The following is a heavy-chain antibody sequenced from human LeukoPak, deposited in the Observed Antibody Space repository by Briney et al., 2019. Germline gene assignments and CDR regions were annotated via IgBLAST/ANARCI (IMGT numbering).Heavy chain of an antibody. CDR3: AKAVSGSYSFDY. D-gene: IGHD1-26*01. CDR1: GFTFSSYA. Sequence: PGGSLRLSCAASGFTFSSYAMSWVRQAPEKGLEWVSGISGSGGSTYYADSVKGRFTISRDDSKNTLYLQMNSLRGEDTAVYYCAKAVSGSYSFDYWGQGTLVTVSS. J-gene: IGHJ4*02. CDR2: ISGSGGST. V-gene: IGHV3-23*01.